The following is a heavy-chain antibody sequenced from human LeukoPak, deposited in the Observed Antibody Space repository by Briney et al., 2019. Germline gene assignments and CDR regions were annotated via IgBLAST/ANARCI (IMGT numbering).Heavy chain of an antibody. CDR2: IYHSGST. D-gene: IGHD2-2*01. CDR1: GGSISSGTYY. V-gene: IGHV4-39*07. Sequence: PSETLSLTCTVSGGSISSGTYYWGWIRQSPGKGLEWIGSIYHSGSTYYNPSFKSRVTMSVDTSKNQFSLKLSSVTAADTAVYYCARDVVVVPAAMNRGDPNWFDPWGQGTLVTVSS. J-gene: IGHJ5*02. CDR3: ARDVVVVPAAMNRGDPNWFDP.